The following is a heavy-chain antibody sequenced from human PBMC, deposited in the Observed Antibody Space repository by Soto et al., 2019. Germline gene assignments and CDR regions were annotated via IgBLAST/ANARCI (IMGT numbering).Heavy chain of an antibody. V-gene: IGHV4-34*01. Sequence: SETLSLTCTVSGGSISRYYWSWLRQPPGKGLEWIGEINHSGSTNYNPSLKSRVTISVDTSKNQFSLKLTSVTAADTAVYYCARDKITGLFDYWGQGTLVTVSS. CDR3: ARDKITGLFDY. J-gene: IGHJ4*02. CDR1: GGSISRYY. CDR2: INHSGST. D-gene: IGHD2-8*02.